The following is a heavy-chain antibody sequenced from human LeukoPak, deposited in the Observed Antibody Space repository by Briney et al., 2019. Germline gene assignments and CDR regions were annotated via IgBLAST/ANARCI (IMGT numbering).Heavy chain of an antibody. CDR2: ISYHGRKK. D-gene: IGHD4-17*01. CDR3: ARVASLSVTHYYYYGMDV. Sequence: GGSLRLSCAASGFTFGTYAMQWVRQAPGKGLEWVGMISYHGRKKLYADSVKGRFSISRDNAEDTLYLQMNSLRPDDSALYYCARVASLSVTHYYYYGMDVWGPGTTVSVSS. CDR1: GFTFGTYA. V-gene: IGHV3-30*04. J-gene: IGHJ6*02.